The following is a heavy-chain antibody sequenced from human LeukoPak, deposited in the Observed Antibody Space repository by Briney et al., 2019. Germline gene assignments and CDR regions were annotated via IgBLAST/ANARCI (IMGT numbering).Heavy chain of an antibody. Sequence: PGGSLRLSCAASGFTVSSNYMSWVRQAPGKGLEWVSSISSSSTYINYADSVKGRFTISRDNAKNSLYLQMNSLRAEDTAVYYCARDRSPGNFDYWGQGTLVTVPS. CDR3: ARDRSPGNFDY. D-gene: IGHD3-10*01. J-gene: IGHJ4*02. V-gene: IGHV3-21*01. CDR1: GFTVSSNY. CDR2: ISSSSTYI.